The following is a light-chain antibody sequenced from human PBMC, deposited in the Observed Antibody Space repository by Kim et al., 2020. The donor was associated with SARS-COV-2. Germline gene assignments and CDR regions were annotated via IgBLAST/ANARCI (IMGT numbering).Light chain of an antibody. CDR2: GAS. CDR1: QSVSSN. CDR3: QQYNNWPPLT. Sequence: SPGERATLSCRASQSVSSNLAWYQQKPGQAPRLLSYGASTRATGIPARCSGSGSGTEFTLTISSLQSEDFAVYYCQQYNNWPPLTFGGGTKVDIK. J-gene: IGKJ4*01. V-gene: IGKV3-15*01.